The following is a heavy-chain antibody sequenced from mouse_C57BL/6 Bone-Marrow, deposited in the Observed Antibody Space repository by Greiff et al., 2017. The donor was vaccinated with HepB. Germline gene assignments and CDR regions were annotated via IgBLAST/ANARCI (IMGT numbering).Heavy chain of an antibody. CDR3: TTWITTVVATNFDV. Sequence: EVHLVESGAELVRPGASVKLSCTASGFNIKDDYMHWVKQRPEQGLEWIGWIDPENGDTEYASKFQGKATITADTSSNTAYLQLSSLTSEDTAVYYCTTWITTVVATNFDVWGTGTTVTVSS. D-gene: IGHD1-1*01. CDR1: GFNIKDDY. CDR2: IDPENGDT. V-gene: IGHV14-4*01. J-gene: IGHJ1*03.